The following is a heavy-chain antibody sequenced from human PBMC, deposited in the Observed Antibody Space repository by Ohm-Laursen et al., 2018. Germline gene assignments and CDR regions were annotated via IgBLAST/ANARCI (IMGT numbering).Heavy chain of an antibody. J-gene: IGHJ5*01. Sequence: SETLSLTCGVSGYSISTGYYWGWIRQPPGKGLEWIGSIYHSGGTYYNPSLKSRVTISVDTSKNQFSLKLSSVTAADTAVYYCARATQYDYGSGSRNWFDSWGQGTLVTVSS. CDR2: IYHSGGT. D-gene: IGHD3-10*01. V-gene: IGHV4-38-2*01. CDR3: ARATQYDYGSGSRNWFDS. CDR1: GYSISTGYY.